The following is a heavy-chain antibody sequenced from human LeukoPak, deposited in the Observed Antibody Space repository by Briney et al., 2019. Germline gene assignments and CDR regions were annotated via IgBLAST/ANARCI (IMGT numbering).Heavy chain of an antibody. J-gene: IGHJ4*02. V-gene: IGHV3-11*01. Sequence: PGGSLRLSCAASGFTFSDYHMNWIRQAPGKGLEWVSHIGKRGGDIYYTDSVKGRFTISRDNAKNSLYLQMNSLRDEDTAVYYCATKHPGDYGSLRYWGQGTLVTVSS. CDR2: IGKRGGDI. D-gene: IGHD3-10*01. CDR3: ATKHPGDYGSLRY. CDR1: GFTFSDYH.